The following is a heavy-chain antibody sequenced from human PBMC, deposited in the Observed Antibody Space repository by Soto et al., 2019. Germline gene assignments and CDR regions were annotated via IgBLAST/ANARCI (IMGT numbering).Heavy chain of an antibody. CDR1: GFTFSSYG. CDR2: ISYGGSIK. D-gene: IGHD3-16*01. Sequence: PGGSLRLSCAAFGFTFSSYGMHWVRQAPGKGLEGVAVISYGGSIKYYADSVKGRFTISSDNSKNTLYLHRNSLRGEATAVYYCATPTCGIVWAGLDYWGQGTLVTVSS. J-gene: IGHJ4*02. CDR3: ATPTCGIVWAGLDY. V-gene: IGHV3-30*03.